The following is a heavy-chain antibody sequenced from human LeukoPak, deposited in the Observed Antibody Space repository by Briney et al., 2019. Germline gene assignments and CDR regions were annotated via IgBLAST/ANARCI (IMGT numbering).Heavy chain of an antibody. CDR1: GFTVSSNH. D-gene: IGHD5-18*01. CDR3: ARESGGLDTALGFDY. CDR2: IYSGGST. V-gene: IGHV3-66*02. Sequence: GGSLRLSCAASGFTVSSNHMSWVRQAPGKGLEWVSVIYSGGSTYYADSVKGRFTISRDNSKNTLYLQMNSLRAEDTAVYYCARESGGLDTALGFDYWGQGTLVTVSS. J-gene: IGHJ4*02.